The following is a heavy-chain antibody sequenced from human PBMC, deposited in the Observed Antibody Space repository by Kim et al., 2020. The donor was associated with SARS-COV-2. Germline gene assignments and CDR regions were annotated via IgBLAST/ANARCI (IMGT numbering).Heavy chain of an antibody. J-gene: IGHJ4*02. CDR2: IKSKTDGGTT. V-gene: IGHV3-15*01. CDR1: GFTFSNAW. CDR3: TTDENYGDLLIDY. Sequence: GGSLRLSCAASGFTFSNAWMSWVRQAPGKGLEWVGRIKSKTDGGTTDYAAPVKGRFTISRDDSKNTLYLQMNSLKTEDTAVYYCTTDENYGDLLIDYWGQGTLVTVSS. D-gene: IGHD4-17*01.